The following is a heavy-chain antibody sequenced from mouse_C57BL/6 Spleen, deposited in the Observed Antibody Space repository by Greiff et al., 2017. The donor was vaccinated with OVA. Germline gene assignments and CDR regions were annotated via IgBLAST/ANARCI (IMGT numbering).Heavy chain of an antibody. CDR1: GYAFSSSW. V-gene: IGHV1-82*01. CDR3: AREEGYYYGSRGAMDY. J-gene: IGHJ4*01. D-gene: IGHD1-1*01. Sequence: VKLVESGPELVKPGASVKISCKASGYAFSSSWMNWVKQRPGKGLEWIGRIYPGDGDTNYNGKFKGKATLTADKSSSTAYMQLSSLTSEDSAVYVCAREEGYYYGSRGAMDYWGQGTSVTVSS. CDR2: IYPGDGDT.